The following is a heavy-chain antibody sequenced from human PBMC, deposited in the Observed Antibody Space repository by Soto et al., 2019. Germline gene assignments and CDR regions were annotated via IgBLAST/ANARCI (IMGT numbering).Heavy chain of an antibody. CDR1: LYTFTFYH. D-gene: IGHD3-22*01. J-gene: IGHJ3*01. V-gene: IGHV1-2*02. Sequence: GSVXVSFRAALYTFTFYHMHCWLRAPGQGLEGMGWINPNSGGTNYAQKFQGRVTMTRDTSISTAYMEVSRLRSDDTAVYYCARDRRFYDSGNYDIANADFDVWGQGTMVTVSS. CDR2: INPNSGGT. CDR3: ARDRRFYDSGNYDIANADFDV.